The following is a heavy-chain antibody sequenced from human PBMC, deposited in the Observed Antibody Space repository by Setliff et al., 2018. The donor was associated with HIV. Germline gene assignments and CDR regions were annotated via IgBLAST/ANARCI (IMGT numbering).Heavy chain of an antibody. CDR2: ISTYNGNT. J-gene: IGHJ6*03. CDR1: GYSFTNYA. CDR3: ARIVRPSYYYYYYMDV. D-gene: IGHD3-10*02. Sequence: ASVKVSCKASGYSFTNYAISWVRQAPGQGLEWMGWISTYNGNTHYAQKLQGRVTMTPDTSTSTAYMELRSLRSDDTAVYYCARIVRPSYYYYYYMDVWGKGTTGTVS. V-gene: IGHV1-18*01.